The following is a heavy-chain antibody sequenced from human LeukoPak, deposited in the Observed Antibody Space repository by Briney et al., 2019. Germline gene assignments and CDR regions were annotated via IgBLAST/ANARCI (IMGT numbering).Heavy chain of an antibody. CDR3: ARGIAVVRGVIYYGMDV. D-gene: IGHD3-10*01. CDR1: GGSISSYY. CDR2: IYFTGST. J-gene: IGHJ6*02. V-gene: IGHV4-59*01. Sequence: SETLSLTCTVSGGSISSYYWSWVRQTPGKGLEWFGHIYFTGSTNYNPSLKSRVTMSVDTSKDQFSLRLSSVTAADTALYYCARGIAVVRGVIYYGMDVWGQGTTVTVSS.